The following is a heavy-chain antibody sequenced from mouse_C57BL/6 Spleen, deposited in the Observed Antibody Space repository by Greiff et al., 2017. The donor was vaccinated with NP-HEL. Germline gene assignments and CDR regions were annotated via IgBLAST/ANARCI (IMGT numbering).Heavy chain of an antibody. V-gene: IGHV1-18*01. D-gene: IGHD1-1*01. Sequence: VQLQQSGPELVKPGASVKIPCKASGYTFTDYNMDWVKQSHGKSLEWIGDINPNNGGTSYNQKFKGKATLTVDKSSSTAYMELRSLTSEDTAVYYCARERLLGAMDYWGQGTSVTVSS. CDR3: ARERLLGAMDY. CDR2: INPNNGGT. J-gene: IGHJ4*01. CDR1: GYTFTDYN.